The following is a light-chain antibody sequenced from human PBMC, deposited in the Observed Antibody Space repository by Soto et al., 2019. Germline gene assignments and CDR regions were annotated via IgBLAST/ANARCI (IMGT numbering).Light chain of an antibody. V-gene: IGKV3-20*01. J-gene: IGKJ4*01. CDR2: GAS. CDR1: QSISSNY. CDR3: QQYGSSPPLT. Sequence: EIVLTQSPGTLSLSPGERATLSCRASQSISSNYLAWYQQKPGQALRLVIYGASSRATGIPDRFSGSGSGTDFTLTITRLEPEDFAVYYCQQYGSSPPLTFGGGTKVEIK.